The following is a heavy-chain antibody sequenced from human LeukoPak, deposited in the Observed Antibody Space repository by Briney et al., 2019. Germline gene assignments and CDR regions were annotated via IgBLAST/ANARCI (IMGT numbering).Heavy chain of an antibody. J-gene: IGHJ4*02. V-gene: IGHV1-69*05. Sequence: GASVKVSCKASGDTFTSHYIHWVRQAPGQGLEWMGGIIPIFGTANYAQKFQGRVTITTDESTSTAYMELSSLRSEDTAVYYCAARERHGTTAGDYWGQGTLVTVSS. D-gene: IGHD4-17*01. CDR3: AARERHGTTAGDY. CDR1: GDTFTSHY. CDR2: IIPIFGTA.